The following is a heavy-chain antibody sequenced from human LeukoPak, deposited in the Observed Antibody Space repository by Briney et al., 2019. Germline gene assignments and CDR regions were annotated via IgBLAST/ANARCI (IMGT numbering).Heavy chain of an antibody. Sequence: GGSLRLSCAASGFTFSTYAMTWVRQAPGKRLEWVSAISGSGGSTYYVDSVKGRFTISRDNSKNTPYLQMNSLRAEDTAVYCCARGMGSVDYWGQGTLVTVSS. CDR3: ARGMGSVDY. J-gene: IGHJ4*02. V-gene: IGHV3-23*01. CDR1: GFTFSTYA. D-gene: IGHD1-26*01. CDR2: ISGSGGST.